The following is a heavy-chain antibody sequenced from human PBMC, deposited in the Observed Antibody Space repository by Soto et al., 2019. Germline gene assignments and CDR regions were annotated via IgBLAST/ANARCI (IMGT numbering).Heavy chain of an antibody. CDR2: MSPNSGNT. V-gene: IGHV1-8*01. Sequence: ASVKVSCKASGYTFTSYDINWVRQATGQGLEWMGWMSPNSGNTGYAQKIQGRVTMTRNTSISTAYMELSSLRSEDTAVYYCARTVYGDIVDYWGQGTLVTISS. CDR3: ARTVYGDIVDY. CDR1: GYTFTSYD. J-gene: IGHJ4*02. D-gene: IGHD4-17*01.